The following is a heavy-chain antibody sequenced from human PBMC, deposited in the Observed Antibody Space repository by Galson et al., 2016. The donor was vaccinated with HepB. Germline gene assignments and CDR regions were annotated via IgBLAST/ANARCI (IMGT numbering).Heavy chain of an antibody. Sequence: SETLSLTCTVSGGSVSSGHYYWSWIRQPPGQGLEWIGYIFYTGITNYNPSLKSRVTISIDTSKNQFSLTLSPVTAADTAVYYCTTYLVRQGGTGYWGKGTLVTVSS. V-gene: IGHV4-61*01. D-gene: IGHD1-1*01. CDR1: GGSVSSGHYY. J-gene: IGHJ4*02. CDR2: IFYTGIT. CDR3: TTYLVRQGGTGY.